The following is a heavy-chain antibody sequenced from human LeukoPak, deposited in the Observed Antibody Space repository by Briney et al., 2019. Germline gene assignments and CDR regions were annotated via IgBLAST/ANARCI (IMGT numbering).Heavy chain of an antibody. V-gene: IGHV4-4*07. J-gene: IGHJ4*02. CDR2: IYTSGST. Sequence: SSETLSLTCTVSGGSISNYYWSWIRQPAGKGLEWIGRIYTSGSTNYNPSLKSRVTMSVDTSKNQFSLKLNSMTAADTAVYYCARGGGEVLTRASDYWGQGTLVTVSS. CDR1: GGSISNYY. D-gene: IGHD4-23*01. CDR3: ARGGGEVLTRASDY.